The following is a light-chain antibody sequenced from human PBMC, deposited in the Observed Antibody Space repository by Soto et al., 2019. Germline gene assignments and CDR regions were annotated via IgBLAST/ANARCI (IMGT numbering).Light chain of an antibody. CDR3: LHYHSSWT. CDR1: QGIRND. CDR2: AAS. V-gene: IGKV1-6*02. J-gene: IGKJ1*01. Sequence: QMNKSAASLSAKHGDRVSITFVASQGIRNDLSWYQQKPGKAPKLMIFAASRLERGVPSRFSGSGSGTDFTLTISSLQPQDFATYYCLHYHSSWTFGQGTKVDIK.